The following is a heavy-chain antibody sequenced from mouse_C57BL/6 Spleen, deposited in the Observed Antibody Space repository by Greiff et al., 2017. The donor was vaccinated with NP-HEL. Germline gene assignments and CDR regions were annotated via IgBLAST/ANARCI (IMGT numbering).Heavy chain of an antibody. D-gene: IGHD2-4*01. Sequence: VQLQQSGPELVKPGASVKISCKASGYTFTDYYMNWVKQSHGKSLEWIGDINPNNGGTSYNQKFKGKATLTVDKSSSTAYMELRSLTSEDSAVYYCARYYYDYDRGFAYWGQGTLVTVSA. CDR3: ARYYYDYDRGFAY. J-gene: IGHJ3*01. CDR2: INPNNGGT. CDR1: GYTFTDYY. V-gene: IGHV1-26*01.